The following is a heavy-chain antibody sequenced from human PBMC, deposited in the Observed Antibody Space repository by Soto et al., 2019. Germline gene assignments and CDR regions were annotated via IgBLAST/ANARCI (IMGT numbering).Heavy chain of an antibody. Sequence: ASVKVSCKASGYTFTGYYMHWVRQAPGQGLEWMGWINPNSGGTNYAQKFQGRVTMTRDTSISKAYMDLSRLRSDDTAVYYCARGTTYYYDSSGYQAYWGQGTLVTVSS. J-gene: IGHJ4*02. CDR3: ARGTTYYYDSSGYQAY. D-gene: IGHD3-22*01. CDR1: GYTFTGYY. CDR2: INPNSGGT. V-gene: IGHV1-2*02.